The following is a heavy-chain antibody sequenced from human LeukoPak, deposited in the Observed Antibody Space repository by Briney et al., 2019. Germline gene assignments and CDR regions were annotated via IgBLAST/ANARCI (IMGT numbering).Heavy chain of an antibody. CDR2: INHSGST. V-gene: IGHV4-34*01. Sequence: SETLSLTCAVYGGSFSGYYWSWIRQPPGKGLEWIGEINHSGSTNYNPSLKSRVTISVDTSKNQFSLKLSSVTAADTTVYYCARRRDGYNRDAFDIWGQGTMVTVSS. CDR1: GGSFSGYY. J-gene: IGHJ3*02. D-gene: IGHD5-24*01. CDR3: ARRRDGYNRDAFDI.